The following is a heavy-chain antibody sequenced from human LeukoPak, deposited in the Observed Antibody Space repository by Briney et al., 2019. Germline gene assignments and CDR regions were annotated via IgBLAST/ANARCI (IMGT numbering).Heavy chain of an antibody. CDR3: ARDVPEYCTSRSCSDLLAY. CDR1: GYTFTGYY. Sequence: ASVKVSCKAAGYTFTGYYIFWLRQAPGRGLEWMGWINPNSGDTNHTLKFQGRVTLTRDTSISTAYMELTSLRSDDTAVYYCARDVPEYCTSRSCSDLLAYWGQGSLVTVSS. J-gene: IGHJ4*02. CDR2: INPNSGDT. D-gene: IGHD2-2*01. V-gene: IGHV1-2*02.